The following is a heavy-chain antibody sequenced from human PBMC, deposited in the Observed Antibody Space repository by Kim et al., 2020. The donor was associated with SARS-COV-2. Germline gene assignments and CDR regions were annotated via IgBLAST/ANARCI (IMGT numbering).Heavy chain of an antibody. V-gene: IGHV3-21*01. CDR3: ASGSTSCYDY. J-gene: IGHJ4*02. D-gene: IGHD2-2*01. CDR2: CI. Sequence: CINNADSVKGRVTISRDNAKNSLYLQMNSLRAEDTAVYYCASGSTSCYDYWGQGTLVTVSS.